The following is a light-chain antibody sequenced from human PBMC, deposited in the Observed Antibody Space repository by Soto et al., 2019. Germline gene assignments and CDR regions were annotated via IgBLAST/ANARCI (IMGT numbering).Light chain of an antibody. J-gene: IGKJ4*01. CDR3: QQLSRYPLT. V-gene: IGKV1-9*01. CDR1: QALSNY. CDR2: SAS. Sequence: DIQLTQSPSVLSASVGDTVTITCRASQALSNYLAWYPQKPGTAPDLLIYSASTLQSGVPSRFSGSGSETDCRLANRALLHEDFATFYCQQLSRYPLTFGGGTKVDIK.